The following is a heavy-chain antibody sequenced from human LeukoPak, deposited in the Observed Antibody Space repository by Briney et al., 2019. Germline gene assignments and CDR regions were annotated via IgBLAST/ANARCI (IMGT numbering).Heavy chain of an antibody. CDR2: INPNSGGT. CDR3: ARDPATTYYYNP. CDR1: GYTFTDYH. V-gene: IGHV1-2*02. D-gene: IGHD3-10*01. Sequence: ASVKVSCKASGYTFTDYHMHWVRQAPGQGLEGMGWINPNSGGTNYAQRFQGRVTMTRDTSISTVYLELSSLRADDTAVYYCARDPATTYYYNPWGQGTLVTVSS. J-gene: IGHJ4*02.